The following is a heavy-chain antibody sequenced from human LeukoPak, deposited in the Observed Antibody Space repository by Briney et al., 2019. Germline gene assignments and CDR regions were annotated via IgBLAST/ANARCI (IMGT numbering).Heavy chain of an antibody. CDR1: GFTFDDYG. CDR2: INWNGGST. J-gene: IGHJ4*02. Sequence: GGSLRLSCAASGFTFDDYGMSWVRQAPGKGLEWVSGINWNGGSTGYADSVKGRFTISRDNAKNSLYLQMNSLRAEDTALYYCARVIWSGELFPFDYWGQGTLVTVSS. V-gene: IGHV3-20*04. CDR3: ARVIWSGELFPFDY. D-gene: IGHD3-10*01.